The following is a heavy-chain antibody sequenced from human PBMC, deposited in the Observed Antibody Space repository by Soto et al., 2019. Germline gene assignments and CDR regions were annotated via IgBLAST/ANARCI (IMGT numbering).Heavy chain of an antibody. CDR1: GGSISSGGYY. Sequence: SETLSLTCTVSGGSISSGGYYWSWIRQHPGKGLEWIGYIYYSGSTYYNPSLKSRVTISVDTSKNQFSLKLSSVTAADTAVYYCARESRQYYYYGMDVWGQGTTVTVSS. CDR2: IYYSGST. CDR3: ARESRQYYYYGMDV. J-gene: IGHJ6*02. V-gene: IGHV4-31*03.